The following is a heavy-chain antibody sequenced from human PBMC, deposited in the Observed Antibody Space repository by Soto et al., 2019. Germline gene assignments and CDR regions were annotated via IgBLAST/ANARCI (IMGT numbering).Heavy chain of an antibody. CDR3: ARARFGGGLRFQGDY. V-gene: IGHV3-7*01. Sequence: GGSLRLSCAASGFTFSSYWMSWVRQAPGKGLEWVANIKEDGSEKYYVDSVKGRYTISRDNSKNSLYLQMNSLGAEDTAVYDCARARFGGGLRFQGDYWGQGTLVTVSS. CDR2: IKEDGSEK. D-gene: IGHD3-10*01. J-gene: IGHJ4*02. CDR1: GFTFSSYW.